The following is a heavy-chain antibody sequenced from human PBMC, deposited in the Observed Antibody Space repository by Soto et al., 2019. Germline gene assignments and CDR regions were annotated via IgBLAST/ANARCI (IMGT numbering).Heavy chain of an antibody. CDR3: ARRGEGNDYYGSGSYYTSYYYYMDV. V-gene: IGHV1-8*01. CDR1: GYTFTSYD. J-gene: IGHJ6*03. CDR2: MNPNSGNT. Sequence: GASVKVSCKASGYTFTSYDINWVRQATGQGLEWMGWMNPNSGNTGYAQKFQGRVTMTRNTSISTAYMELSSLRSEDTAVYYCARRGEGNDYYGSGSYYTSYYYYMDVWGKGTTVTVSS. D-gene: IGHD3-10*01.